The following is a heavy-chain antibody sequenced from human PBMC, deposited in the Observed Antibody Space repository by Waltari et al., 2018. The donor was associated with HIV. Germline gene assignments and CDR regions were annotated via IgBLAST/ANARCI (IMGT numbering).Heavy chain of an antibody. CDR2: INPKSGVT. V-gene: IGHV1-2*02. Sequence: QVQLVQSGAEVKKPGASVKVSCTAFRFTFTAYYVPWVRQAPGKGLEWMGWINPKSGVTHFAQNFQGRINMTRDTSIKTAYLELSRLQSDDTAVYYCARDWWQLPSGGYFFDYWGQGTLVTVSS. D-gene: IGHD2-15*01. CDR1: RFTFTAYY. J-gene: IGHJ4*02. CDR3: ARDWWQLPSGGYFFDY.